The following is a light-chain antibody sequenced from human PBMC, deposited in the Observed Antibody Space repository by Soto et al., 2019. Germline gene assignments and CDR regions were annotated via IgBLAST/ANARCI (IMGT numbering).Light chain of an antibody. J-gene: IGKJ4*01. CDR1: QSVSSY. CDR3: HQRSNWPPFT. Sequence: EIVLTQSPATLSLSPGERATLSCRASQSVSSYLAWYQQKPGQAPRLLIYDASNRATGIPARFSGSGSGTDFALTISCQEHEDFAVYYCHQRSNWPPFTFGVGTKLESK. CDR2: DAS. V-gene: IGKV3-11*01.